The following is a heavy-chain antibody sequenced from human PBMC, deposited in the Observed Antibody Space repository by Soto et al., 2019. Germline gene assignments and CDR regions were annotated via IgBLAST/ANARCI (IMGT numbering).Heavy chain of an antibody. V-gene: IGHV3-13*01. CDR1: GFTFSSYD. CDR3: ARAVRVPYYYDMDV. D-gene: IGHD3-10*01. J-gene: IGHJ6*03. Sequence: GGSLRLSCAASGFTFSSYDMHWVRQATGKGLEWVSAIGTAGDTYYPGSVKGRFTISRENAKNSLYLQMNSLRAEDTAVYYCARAVRVPYYYDMDVWGKGNTVTVSS. CDR2: IGTAGDT.